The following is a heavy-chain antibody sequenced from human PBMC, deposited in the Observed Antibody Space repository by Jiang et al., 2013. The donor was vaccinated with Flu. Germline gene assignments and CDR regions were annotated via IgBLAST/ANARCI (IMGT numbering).Heavy chain of an antibody. D-gene: IGHD5-12*01. CDR2: IYFSGTT. V-gene: IGHV4-39*02. Sequence: GPGLVKPSETLSLTCTVSSGSISGSPHYWGWIRQSPGEGLEWIGSIYFSGTTYYNPSLKSRVTISVDTSKNSFSLKMFSVTAADTAVYYCARRKMVANSFDFWGQGTLATVS. CDR1: SGSISGSPHY. CDR3: ARRKMVANSFDF. J-gene: IGHJ4*02.